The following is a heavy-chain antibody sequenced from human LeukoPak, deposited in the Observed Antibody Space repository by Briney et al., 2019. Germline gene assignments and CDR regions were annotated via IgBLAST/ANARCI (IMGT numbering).Heavy chain of an antibody. Sequence: SVRVSCKASGGTFSSYAISWVRQAPGQGLEWMGGIIPIFGTANYAQKFQGRVTITTDESTSTAYMELSSLRSEDTAVYYCARLGSSGYLLPRPLYAFDIWGQGTMVTVSS. CDR2: IIPIFGTA. CDR3: ARLGSSGYLLPRPLYAFDI. CDR1: GGTFSSYA. D-gene: IGHD3-22*01. V-gene: IGHV1-69*05. J-gene: IGHJ3*02.